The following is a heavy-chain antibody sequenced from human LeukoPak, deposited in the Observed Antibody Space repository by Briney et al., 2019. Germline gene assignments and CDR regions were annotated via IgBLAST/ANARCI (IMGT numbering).Heavy chain of an antibody. V-gene: IGHV2-5*02. J-gene: IGHJ4*02. D-gene: IGHD3-10*01. Sequence: SGPSLGIPSQTLRLTCSFSGFSLSTRGVGMGWVRQPSGKALGWLALVDGDDDKRYSPSLKSRLTITKNTSKNQVVLTMTNMDPVDTATYYCDRRGSGGPFDYWGQGTLVTVSS. CDR3: DRRGSGGPFDY. CDR2: VDGDDDK. CDR1: GFSLSTRGVG.